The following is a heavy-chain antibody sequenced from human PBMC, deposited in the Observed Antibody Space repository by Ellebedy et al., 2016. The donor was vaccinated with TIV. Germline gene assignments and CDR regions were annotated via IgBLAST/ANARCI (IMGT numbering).Heavy chain of an antibody. CDR1: GLTFSSYA. Sequence: GGSLRLSCTASGLTFSSYAMNWVRQAPGKGLEWVSAMSGSGGSTYYADSVKGRFTISRDNAKNSLYLQMNSLRDEDTAVYYCARGGDPGYFYGMDVWGQGTTVTVSS. V-gene: IGHV3-23*01. J-gene: IGHJ6*02. CDR2: MSGSGGST. CDR3: ARGGDPGYFYGMDV. D-gene: IGHD4-17*01.